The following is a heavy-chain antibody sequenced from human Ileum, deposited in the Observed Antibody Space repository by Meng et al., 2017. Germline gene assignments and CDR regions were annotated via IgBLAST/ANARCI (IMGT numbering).Heavy chain of an antibody. V-gene: IGHV4-34*01. D-gene: IGHD1-26*01. CDR3: ARRIRGGSYLG. Sequence: QLQLMQWGAGMLKPSETPSLTCNVYGDSFTDYYWNWIRQPPGKGLEWIGEIHYSGSTNYSPSLESRVTISEDTSQKQFSLRLSSVTAADTAVYYCARRIRGGSYLGWGQGTLVTVSS. J-gene: IGHJ4*02. CDR1: GDSFTDYY. CDR2: IHYSGST.